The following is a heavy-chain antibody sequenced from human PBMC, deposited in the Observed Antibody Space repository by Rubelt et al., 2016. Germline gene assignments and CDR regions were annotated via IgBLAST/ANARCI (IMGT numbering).Heavy chain of an antibody. J-gene: IGHJ4*02. Sequence: QVQLVESGGGLVKPGGSLRLSCAASGFTFSDYYMSWIRQAPGKGLEWVSYISSSGSTIYYADSVKGRFTISRDNAKNSLYLQMNSLRAEDTAVYYCARDPTYYDILTGYSVSYYFDYWGQGTLGTVSS. D-gene: IGHD3-9*01. CDR2: ISSSGSTI. CDR1: GFTFSDYY. CDR3: ARDPTYYDILTGYSVSYYFDY. V-gene: IGHV3-11*04.